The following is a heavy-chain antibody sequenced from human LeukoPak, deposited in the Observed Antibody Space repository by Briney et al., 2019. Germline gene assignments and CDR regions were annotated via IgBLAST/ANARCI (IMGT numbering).Heavy chain of an antibody. Sequence: GGSLRLSCAASDFTFSTYAMSWVRRAPGKGLEWVSRITGSGGSIYYADSVKGRFTSSRDNSKNTLYLQMSSLRAEDTAVYYCAKRGAEVGQTVAPGDYWGQGTLVTVSS. CDR3: AKRGAEVGQTVAPGDY. D-gene: IGHD1-26*01. CDR2: ITGSGGSI. CDR1: DFTFSTYA. J-gene: IGHJ4*02. V-gene: IGHV3-23*01.